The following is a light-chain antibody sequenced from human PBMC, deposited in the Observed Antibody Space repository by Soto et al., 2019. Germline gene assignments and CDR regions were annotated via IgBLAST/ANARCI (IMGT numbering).Light chain of an antibody. CDR2: GAS. CDR3: HQSYETPHT. V-gene: IGKV1-39*01. CDR1: QTISTY. J-gene: IGKJ4*01. Sequence: DIQMTQSPSSLSASVGDRVTISCRASQTISTYLNWYQKKPGNAPKLLIFGASSLQSGVPSRFGGSGSGTDFTLTISDLQPEDFATYYCHQSYETPHTFGGGTNVEI.